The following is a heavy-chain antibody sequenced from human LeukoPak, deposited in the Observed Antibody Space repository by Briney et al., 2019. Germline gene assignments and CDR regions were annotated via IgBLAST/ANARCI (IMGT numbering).Heavy chain of an antibody. CDR1: GGTFSGYA. V-gene: IGHV1-69*13. D-gene: IGHD2-2*01. CDR3: ARAGGYCSSTSCYGPAAYYYYGMDV. CDR2: IIPIFGTA. Sequence: GASVKVSCKASGGTFSGYAISWVRQAPGQGLEWMGGIIPIFGTANYAQKFQGRVTITADESTSTAYMELSSLRSEDTAVYYCARAGGYCSSTSCYGPAAYYYYGMDVWGKGTTVTVSS. J-gene: IGHJ6*04.